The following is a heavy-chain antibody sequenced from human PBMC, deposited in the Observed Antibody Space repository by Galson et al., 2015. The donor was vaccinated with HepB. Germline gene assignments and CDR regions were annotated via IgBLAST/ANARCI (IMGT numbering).Heavy chain of an antibody. CDR1: GYTFTSYA. V-gene: IGHV7-4-1*02. D-gene: IGHD3-10*01. Sequence: SVKVSCKASGYTFTSYAMNWVRQAPGQGLEWMGWINTNTGNPTYAQGFTGRFVFSLDTSVSTAYLQISSLKAEDTAVYYCARGPPRSGSYLVGGWGQGTLVTVSS. CDR2: INTNTGNP. J-gene: IGHJ4*02. CDR3: ARGPPRSGSYLVGG.